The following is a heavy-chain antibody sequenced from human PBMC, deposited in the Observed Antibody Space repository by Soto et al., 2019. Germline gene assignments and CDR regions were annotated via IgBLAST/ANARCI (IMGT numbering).Heavy chain of an antibody. J-gene: IGHJ5*02. CDR3: AREFSPSGKISISNWFDP. CDR2: IYYSGST. V-gene: IGHV4-30-4*01. CDR1: GGSISSGDYY. D-gene: IGHD1-26*01. Sequence: SETLSLTCTVSGGSISSGDYYWSWIRQPPGKGLEWIGYIYYSGSTYYNPSLKRRVTISVDTSKNQFSLKLSSVTAADTAVYYCAREFSPSGKISISNWFDPWGQGTLVTVSS.